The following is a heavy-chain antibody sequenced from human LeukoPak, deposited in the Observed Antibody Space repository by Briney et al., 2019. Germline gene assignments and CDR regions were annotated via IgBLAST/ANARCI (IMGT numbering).Heavy chain of an antibody. CDR3: AKPPIAAAGTWYFDY. V-gene: IGHV3-23*01. J-gene: IGHJ4*02. D-gene: IGHD6-13*01. Sequence: GGSLRLSCAASGFTFSSYAMSWVRQAPGKGLEWVSAISGSGGSTYYADSVKGRFTIPRDNSKNTLYLQMNSLRAEDTAVYYCAKPPIAAAGTWYFDYWGQGTLVTVSS. CDR1: GFTFSSYA. CDR2: ISGSGGST.